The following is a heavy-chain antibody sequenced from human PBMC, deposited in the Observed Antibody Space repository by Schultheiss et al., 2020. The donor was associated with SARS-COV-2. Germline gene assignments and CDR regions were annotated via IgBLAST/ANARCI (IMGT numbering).Heavy chain of an antibody. CDR2: IYTSGST. D-gene: IGHD5-18*01. Sequence: SQTLSLTCPVSGGSISSGSYYWSWIRQPAGKGLEWIGRIYTSGSTNYNPSLKSRVTISVDTSKNQFSLKLSSVTAADTAVYYCARDSGYNRGRIYFDSWGQGTLVTVSS. V-gene: IGHV4-61*02. J-gene: IGHJ4*02. CDR1: GGSISSGSYY. CDR3: ARDSGYNRGRIYFDS.